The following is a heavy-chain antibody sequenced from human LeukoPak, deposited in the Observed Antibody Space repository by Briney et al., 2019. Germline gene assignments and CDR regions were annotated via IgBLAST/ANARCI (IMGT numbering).Heavy chain of an antibody. Sequence: PSETLSLTCTVSGGSISGYFWSWFRQPPGKGLEWIGYIYYTGSTNCNPSLKSRVTISVDTSKNQFSLKLSSVTAADTALYYCARHVSVTPWYFDLWGRGTLATVSS. V-gene: IGHV4-59*08. J-gene: IGHJ2*01. D-gene: IGHD4-17*01. CDR1: GGSISGYF. CDR3: ARHVSVTPWYFDL. CDR2: IYYTGST.